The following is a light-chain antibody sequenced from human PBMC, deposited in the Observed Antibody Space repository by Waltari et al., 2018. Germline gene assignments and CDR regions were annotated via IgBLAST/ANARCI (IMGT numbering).Light chain of an antibody. CDR2: LVS. CDR3: KKSIRWPLT. V-gene: IGKV2-40*01. J-gene: IGKJ1*01. CDR1: HCMANKDVKSY. Sequence: IAMSETVLFLSVTPRYLSSMSCTSLHCMANKDVKSYLDWYLQRPGQSPRLLMYLVSNRASGVPDKFSGSGSGANFTLNICRVEAEDVGVYYCKKSIRWPLTFGQGTKVEI.